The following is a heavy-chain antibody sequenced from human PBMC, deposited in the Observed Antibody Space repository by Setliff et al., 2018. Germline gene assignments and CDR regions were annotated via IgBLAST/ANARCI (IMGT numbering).Heavy chain of an antibody. V-gene: IGHV4-39*01. D-gene: IGHD2-15*01. Sequence: PSETLSLTCIVSGASINSSTFFWGWIRQPPGKGLEWIGSIYYSGTPYYNASVESRVTISIDTSRNQFSLELRSVTVADTATYYCVRPGGTTVVARHFDYWGSGILVTVSS. CDR1: GASINSSTFF. CDR2: IYYSGTP. J-gene: IGHJ4*01. CDR3: VRPGGTTVVARHFDY.